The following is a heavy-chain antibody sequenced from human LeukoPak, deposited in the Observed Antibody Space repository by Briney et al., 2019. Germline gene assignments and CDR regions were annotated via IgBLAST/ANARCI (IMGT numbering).Heavy chain of an antibody. Sequence: SVKVSCKASGGTFSSYAIRWVRQAPGQGLEWMGGIIPIFGTANYAQKFQGRVTITADESTSTAYMELSSLRSEDTAVYYCARWDSSPLLLQSYYYIDVWGKGTTVTVSS. CDR2: IIPIFGTA. CDR1: GGTFSSYA. CDR3: ARWDSSPLLLQSYYYIDV. D-gene: IGHD2-15*01. V-gene: IGHV1-69*13. J-gene: IGHJ6*03.